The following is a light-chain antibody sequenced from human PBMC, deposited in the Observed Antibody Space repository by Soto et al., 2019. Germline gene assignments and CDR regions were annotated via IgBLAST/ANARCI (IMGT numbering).Light chain of an antibody. J-gene: IGKJ5*01. V-gene: IGKV3-15*01. Sequence: EIVMTQSPATLSVSPGERATLSCRASQSVNINLAWYQQKPGQAPRLLIYGTSTRATGVPARFSGSGSGTDFTLTISRLEPEDFAVYYCQQYSNWPPITFGQGTRLEIK. CDR2: GTS. CDR3: QQYSNWPPIT. CDR1: QSVNIN.